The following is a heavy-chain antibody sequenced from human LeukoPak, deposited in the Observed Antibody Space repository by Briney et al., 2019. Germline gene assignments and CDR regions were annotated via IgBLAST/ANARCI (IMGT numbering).Heavy chain of an antibody. CDR3: ARELRNWYFDL. CDR1: GGSISSYY. Sequence: PSESLSLTCTVSGGSISSYYWSWIRQPPGKGLERIGYIYYSGSTNYNPSLKSRVTISVDTSKNQFSLKLSSVTAADTAVYYCARELRNWYFDLWGRGTLVTVSS. J-gene: IGHJ2*01. CDR2: IYYSGST. D-gene: IGHD2-8*01. V-gene: IGHV4-59*12.